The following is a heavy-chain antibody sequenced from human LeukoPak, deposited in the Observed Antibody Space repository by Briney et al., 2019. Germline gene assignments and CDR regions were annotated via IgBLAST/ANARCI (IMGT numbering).Heavy chain of an antibody. J-gene: IGHJ5*02. D-gene: IGHD6-6*01. CDR1: GFSLSTSGMR. Sequence: SGPTLVNPTQTLTLTCTFSGFSLSTSGMRVSWIRQPPGTALEWLARIDWDDDKFYSTSLKTRLTISKDTSKNQVVLTMTNMDPVDTATYYCARMGRQLVIDPWGQGTLVTVSS. CDR3: ARMGRQLVIDP. V-gene: IGHV2-70*04. CDR2: IDWDDDK.